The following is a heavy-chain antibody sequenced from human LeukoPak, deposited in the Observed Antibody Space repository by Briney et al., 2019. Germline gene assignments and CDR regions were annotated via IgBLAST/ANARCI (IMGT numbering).Heavy chain of an antibody. Sequence: GGSLRLSCAASGFTFSDYYMSWSRQAPGKGLEWVSYISGSGSTIYYADSVKGRFTISRDNAKNSLYLQMNSLRAEDTAVYYCARDEYCSSTSCRNYYYYYYMDVWGKGTTVTVS. V-gene: IGHV3-11*04. D-gene: IGHD2-2*01. CDR1: GFTFSDYY. J-gene: IGHJ6*03. CDR3: ARDEYCSSTSCRNYYYYYYMDV. CDR2: ISGSGSTI.